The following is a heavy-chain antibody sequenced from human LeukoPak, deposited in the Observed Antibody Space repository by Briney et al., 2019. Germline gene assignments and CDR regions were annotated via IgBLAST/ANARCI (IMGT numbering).Heavy chain of an antibody. CDR3: ARSGIGYFDWYPDWFDP. D-gene: IGHD3-9*01. J-gene: IGHJ5*02. Sequence: ASVKVPCKVSGYTFTNYGISWVRQAPGQGLEWMGWISAYSGATNYAQKLQGRVTMTTDTSTSTAYMELRSLRSDDTAVYYCARSGIGYFDWYPDWFDPWGQGTLVTVSS. V-gene: IGHV1-18*01. CDR2: ISAYSGAT. CDR1: GYTFTNYG.